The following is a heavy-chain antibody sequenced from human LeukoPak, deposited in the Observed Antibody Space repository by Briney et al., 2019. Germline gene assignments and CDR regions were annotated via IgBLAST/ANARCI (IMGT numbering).Heavy chain of an antibody. CDR2: INPSGGST. D-gene: IGHD3-22*01. J-gene: IGHJ4*02. CDR3: AREYFYYYDSSGYFDY. CDR1: GYTFTSYY. V-gene: IGHV1-46*01. Sequence: ASVKVSCKASGYTFTSYYMHWVRQAPGQGLEWMGIINPSGGSTSYAQKFQGRVTMTRDTSTSTVYMELSSLRSEDTAVYYCAREYFYYYDSSGYFDYWGLGTLVTVSS.